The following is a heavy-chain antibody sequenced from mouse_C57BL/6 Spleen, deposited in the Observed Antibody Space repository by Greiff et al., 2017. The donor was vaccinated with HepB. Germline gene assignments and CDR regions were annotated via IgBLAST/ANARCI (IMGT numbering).Heavy chain of an antibody. J-gene: IGHJ4*01. CDR2: ISDGGSYT. CDR3: ARGFYDGPSMVY. CDR1: GFTFSSYA. Sequence: EVMLVESGGGLVKPGGSLKLSCAASGFTFSSYAMSWVRQTPEKRLAWVATISDGGSYTYYPDNLKGRFTISRDNAKNNLYLQMSHLKSEDTAIYYCARGFYDGPSMVYGGQGTSVTDSS. D-gene: IGHD2-3*01. V-gene: IGHV5-4*03.